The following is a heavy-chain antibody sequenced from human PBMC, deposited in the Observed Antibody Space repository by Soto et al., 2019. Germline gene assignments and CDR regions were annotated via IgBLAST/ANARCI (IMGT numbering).Heavy chain of an antibody. J-gene: IGHJ4*02. CDR2: VTHRGTT. V-gene: IGHV4-34*01. CDR1: GGSFSDYY. D-gene: IGHD5-12*01. CDR3: ARGRLGPSGYDLDY. Sequence: QVQLQQGGAGLLKSWETLSLTCTVYGGSFSDYYWNWIRQSPGKGLEWIGEVTHRGTTNYNPSLTSRVTPARDTTKSQPALTLTSVPAADTAVYYGARGRLGPSGYDLDYWGQGTLVTVSS.